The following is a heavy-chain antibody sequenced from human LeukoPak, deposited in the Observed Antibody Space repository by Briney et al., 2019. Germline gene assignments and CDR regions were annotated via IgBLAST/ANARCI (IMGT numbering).Heavy chain of an antibody. D-gene: IGHD3-9*01. V-gene: IGHV3-23*01. CDR2: ISGSGGST. J-gene: IGHJ4*02. CDR3: AKDRLRYFDWFRDADY. CDR1: GFTFSSYS. Sequence: GGSLRLSCAASGFTFSSYSMNWVRKAPGKGLEWVSAISGSGGSTYYADSVKGRFTISRDHSKNTLYLQMNSLRAEDTAVYYCAKDRLRYFDWFRDADYWGQGTLVTASS.